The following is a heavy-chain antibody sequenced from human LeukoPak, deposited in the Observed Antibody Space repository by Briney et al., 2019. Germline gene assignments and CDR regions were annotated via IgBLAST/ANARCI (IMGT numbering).Heavy chain of an antibody. V-gene: IGHV3-9*01. D-gene: IGHD4-23*01. CDR1: GFNFDDSA. CDR2: ISWNSGSI. Sequence: GGSLRLSCAASGFNFDDSAMHWVRQAPGKGLEWVSGISWNSGSIGYGDSVKGRFTISRDNAKNSLYLQMDSLRAEDTALYYCVKGPYGGNPFESWGQGILVTVSS. J-gene: IGHJ4*02. CDR3: VKGPYGGNPFES.